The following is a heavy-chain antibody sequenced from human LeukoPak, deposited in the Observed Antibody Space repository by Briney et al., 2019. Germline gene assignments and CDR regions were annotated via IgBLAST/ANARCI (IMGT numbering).Heavy chain of an antibody. CDR1: GFTFTSSA. V-gene: IGHV1-58*01. J-gene: IGHJ3*02. Sequence: GASVKVSCKASGFTFTSSAVQWVRQARGQRLEWIGWIVVGSGNTNYAQKFQERVTITRDTSTSTAYMELSSLRSEDTAVYYCARVVYYDSSGPLEAFDIWGQGTMVTVSS. D-gene: IGHD3-22*01. CDR2: IVVGSGNT. CDR3: ARVVYYDSSGPLEAFDI.